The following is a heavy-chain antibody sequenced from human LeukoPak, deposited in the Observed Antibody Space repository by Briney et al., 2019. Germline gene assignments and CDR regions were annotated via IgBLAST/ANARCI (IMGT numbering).Heavy chain of an antibody. Sequence: SETLSLTCTVSGGSISSYYWSWIRQPPGKGLEWIGYIYYTGSTDYNPSLKSRVAISVDTSKNQFSLKLSSVTAADTAVYYCARGSKAAPGTFDYWGQGTLVTIS. CDR3: ARGSKAAPGTFDY. CDR1: GGSISSYY. J-gene: IGHJ4*02. CDR2: IYYTGST. V-gene: IGHV4-59*01. D-gene: IGHD6-13*01.